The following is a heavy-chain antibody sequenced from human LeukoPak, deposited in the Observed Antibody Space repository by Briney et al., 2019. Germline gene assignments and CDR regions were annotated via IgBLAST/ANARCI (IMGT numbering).Heavy chain of an antibody. V-gene: IGHV3-23*01. CDR1: GFTFSSYA. CDR2: ISGSGSTT. J-gene: IGHJ4*02. CDR3: AKMAGRYFDSAGRYPDS. D-gene: IGHD3-22*01. Sequence: PGGSLRLSCAASGFTFSSYAMTWVRQAPGKGLEWVSSISGSGSTTNYGDSVKGRFTISRDNPKNTLYLQMNSLRADDTAVYYCAKMAGRYFDSAGRYPDSWGRGTLVTVSS.